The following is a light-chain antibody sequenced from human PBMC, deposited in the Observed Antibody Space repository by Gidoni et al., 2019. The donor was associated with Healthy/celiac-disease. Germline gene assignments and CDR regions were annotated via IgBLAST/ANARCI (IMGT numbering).Light chain of an antibody. J-gene: IGKJ1*01. Sequence: PGERATLSCRASQSVSSSYLAWYQQKPGQAPRLLIYGASSRATGIPDRFSGSGSGTDFTLTISRLEPEDLAVYYCQQYGSSPRTFGQGTKVEIK. CDR2: GAS. V-gene: IGKV3-20*01. CDR1: QSVSSSY. CDR3: QQYGSSPRT.